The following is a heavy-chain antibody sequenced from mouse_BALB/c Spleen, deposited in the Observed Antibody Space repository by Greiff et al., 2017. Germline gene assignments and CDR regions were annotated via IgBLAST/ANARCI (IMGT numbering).Heavy chain of an antibody. CDR3: ARDAPYGNYFYFDY. V-gene: IGHV3-6*02. CDR1: GYSITSGYY. Sequence: EVQLVESGPGLVKPSQSLSLTCSVTGYSITSGYYWNWIRQFPGNKLEWMGYISYDGSNNYNPSLKNRISITRDTSKNQFFLKLNSVTTEDTATYYCARDAPYGNYFYFDYWGQGTTLTVSS. CDR2: ISYDGSN. J-gene: IGHJ2*01. D-gene: IGHD2-1*01.